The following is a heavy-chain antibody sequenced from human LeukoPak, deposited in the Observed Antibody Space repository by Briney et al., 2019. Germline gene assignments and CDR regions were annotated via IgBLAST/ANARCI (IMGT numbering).Heavy chain of an antibody. V-gene: IGHV3-7*01. J-gene: IGHJ4*02. CDR1: GFIFSSFSRYW. Sequence: GGSLRLSCAAPGFIFSSFSRYWMSWVRQAPGKGLEWVANIKQDGSEKYYVDSVKGRFTISRDNSKNTLYLQMNSLRAEDTAVYYCAKDLLEYGDYVGFDYWGQGTLVTVSS. CDR2: IKQDGSEK. D-gene: IGHD4-17*01. CDR3: AKDLLEYGDYVGFDY.